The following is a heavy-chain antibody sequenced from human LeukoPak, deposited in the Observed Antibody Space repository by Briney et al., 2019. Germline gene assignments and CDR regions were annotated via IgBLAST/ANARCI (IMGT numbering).Heavy chain of an antibody. CDR1: VDSIISGDYY. J-gene: IGHJ4*02. D-gene: IGHD3-10*01. CDR3: ARVSRFNYFDY. CDR2: IFYRGNT. V-gene: IGHV4-30-4*01. Sequence: SQTLSLTCTVSVDSIISGDYYWSWIRQPPGKGLEWIGYIFYRGNTYFNPSLKTRLTISVDTSKNQFSLNVSSVTAADTAFYYCARVSRFNYFDYWCQGTLVTVSS.